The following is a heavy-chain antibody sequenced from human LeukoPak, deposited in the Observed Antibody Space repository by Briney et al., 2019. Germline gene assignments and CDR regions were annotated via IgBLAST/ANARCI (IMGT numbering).Heavy chain of an antibody. Sequence: GGSLRLSCAASGFTFSSYSMNWVRQAPGKGLEWVSSISSSSSYIYYAASVKGRFTISRDNAKNSLYLQMNSLRAEDTAVYYCAGDPAQIGPWGQGTMVTVSS. CDR3: AGDPAQIGP. D-gene: IGHD3-22*01. V-gene: IGHV3-21*01. CDR2: ISSSSSYI. J-gene: IGHJ3*01. CDR1: GFTFSSYS.